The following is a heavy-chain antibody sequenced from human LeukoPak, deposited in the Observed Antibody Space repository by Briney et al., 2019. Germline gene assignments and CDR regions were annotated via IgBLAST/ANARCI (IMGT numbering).Heavy chain of an antibody. Sequence: ASVKVSCKASGYTFTSYYMHWVRQAPGQGLEWMGIFNPSGGSTSYAQKFQGRVTMTRDTSTSTVYMELSSLRSEDTAVYYCARDRKGTWDIVVVPAAKNWFDPWGQGTLVTVSS. J-gene: IGHJ5*02. CDR3: ARDRKGTWDIVVVPAAKNWFDP. CDR1: GYTFTSYY. V-gene: IGHV1-46*01. CDR2: FNPSGGST. D-gene: IGHD2-2*01.